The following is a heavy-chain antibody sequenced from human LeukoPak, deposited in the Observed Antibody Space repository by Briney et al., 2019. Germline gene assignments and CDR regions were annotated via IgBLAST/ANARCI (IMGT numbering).Heavy chain of an antibody. CDR1: GGSISSYY. D-gene: IGHD3-10*01. CDR3: ARMVRGVIRGIYFDY. V-gene: IGHV4-4*09. J-gene: IGHJ4*02. Sequence: SETLSLTCTVSGGSISSYYWSWIRQPPGKGLEWIGYIYTSGSTNYNPSLKSRVTISVDTSKNQFSLKLSSVTAADTAVYYCARMVRGVIRGIYFDYWGQGTLVTVSS. CDR2: IYTSGST.